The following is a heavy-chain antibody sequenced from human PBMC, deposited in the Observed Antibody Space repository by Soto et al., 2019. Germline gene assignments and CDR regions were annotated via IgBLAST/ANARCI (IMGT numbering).Heavy chain of an antibody. CDR3: ARRDISYGRLDF. D-gene: IGHD5-18*01. J-gene: IGHJ4*02. Sequence: QVHLQESGPGLVKPSETLSLTCTVSGGPTTGYYWGWIRQPPGKGLEWIGYIYYVGTTKYNPALTSRPTISLDTSKNQFSLTLTSVAAADTAIYFCARRDISYGRLDFWGQGRLVVVSS. CDR2: IYYVGTT. V-gene: IGHV4-59*08. CDR1: GGPTTGYY.